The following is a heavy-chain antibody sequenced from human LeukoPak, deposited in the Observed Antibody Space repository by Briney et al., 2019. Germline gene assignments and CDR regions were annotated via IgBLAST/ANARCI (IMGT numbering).Heavy chain of an antibody. CDR2: FDPEDGET. V-gene: IGHV1-24*01. Sequence: ASVKVSCKVSGYTLTELSMHWVRQAPGKGLEWMGGFDPEDGETIYAQKFQGRVTMTEDTSTDTAYMEPSSLRSEDTAVYYCATAKAKDYYGSGSYYGWGQGTLVTVSS. D-gene: IGHD3-10*01. CDR1: GYTLTELS. CDR3: ATAKAKDYYGSGSYYG. J-gene: IGHJ4*02.